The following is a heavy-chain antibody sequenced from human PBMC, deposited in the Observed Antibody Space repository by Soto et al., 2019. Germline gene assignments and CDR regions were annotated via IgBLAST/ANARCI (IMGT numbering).Heavy chain of an antibody. Sequence: QVQLVQSGAEVKKPGSSVKVSCKASGGTFGIYAITWVRQAPGQGLEWMGGIIAFSDIVNYTQKLQGRVTITADESTSTAYLDVSSLRSDDTAVYYCARSLYRSSWYHSGTSYYYYGMDVWGQGTTVTVSS. CDR3: ARSLYRSSWYHSGTSYYYYGMDV. V-gene: IGHV1-69*12. J-gene: IGHJ6*02. D-gene: IGHD6-13*01. CDR2: IIAFSDIV. CDR1: GGTFGIYA.